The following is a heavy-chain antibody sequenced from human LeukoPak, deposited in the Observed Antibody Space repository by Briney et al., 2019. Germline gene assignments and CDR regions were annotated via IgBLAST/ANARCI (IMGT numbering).Heavy chain of an antibody. Sequence: SETLSLTCAVYGGSFSGYYWSWIRQPPGKGLEWIGEINHSGSTNYNPSLKSRVTISVDTSKNQFSLKLSSVTAADTAVYYCARGEIAAAGTYYFDYWGQGTLVTVSS. J-gene: IGHJ4*02. CDR2: INHSGST. V-gene: IGHV4-34*01. CDR1: GGSFSGYY. D-gene: IGHD6-13*01. CDR3: ARGEIAAAGTYYFDY.